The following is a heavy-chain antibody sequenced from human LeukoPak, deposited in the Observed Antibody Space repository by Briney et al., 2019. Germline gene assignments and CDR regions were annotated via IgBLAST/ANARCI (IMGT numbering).Heavy chain of an antibody. CDR3: ARDLAQYYYDSSGYFGY. Sequence: GASVKVSCKASGGTFSSYAISWVRQAPGQGLEWMGGIIPIFGTANYAQKFQGRVTITADESTSTAYMELSSLRPEDTAVYYCARDLAQYYYDSSGYFGYWGQGTLVTVSS. D-gene: IGHD3-22*01. CDR1: GGTFSSYA. CDR2: IIPIFGTA. J-gene: IGHJ4*02. V-gene: IGHV1-69*13.